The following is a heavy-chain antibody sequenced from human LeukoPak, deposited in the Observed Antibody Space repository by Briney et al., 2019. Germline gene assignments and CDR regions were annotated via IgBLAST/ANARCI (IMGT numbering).Heavy chain of an antibody. D-gene: IGHD2-2*02. CDR3: ARVTVLGYCSSTSCYSPWFDP. V-gene: IGHV1-2*02. CDR2: INPNSGGT. Sequence: GASVKVSCKASGYTFTGYYMHWVRQAPGQGLEWMGWINPNSGGTNYAQKFQGRVTMTRDTSISTAYMELSRLRSDDTAVYYCARVTVLGYCSSTSCYSPWFDPWGRGTLVTVSS. CDR1: GYTFTGYY. J-gene: IGHJ5*02.